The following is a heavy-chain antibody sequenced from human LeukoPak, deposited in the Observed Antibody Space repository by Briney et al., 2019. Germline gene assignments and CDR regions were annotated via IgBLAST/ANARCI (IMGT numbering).Heavy chain of an antibody. Sequence: GGSLRLSCAASGFTFSSYWMHWVRQAPGKGLEWVAIISFDGSNEYYADSVKGRFTISRDNSKNTLFLQMGSLRAEDTAFYYCARGYSSSWIPYFDSWGQGTLVTVSS. CDR3: ARGYSSSWIPYFDS. CDR2: ISFDGSNE. V-gene: IGHV3-30*03. D-gene: IGHD6-13*01. J-gene: IGHJ4*02. CDR1: GFTFSSYW.